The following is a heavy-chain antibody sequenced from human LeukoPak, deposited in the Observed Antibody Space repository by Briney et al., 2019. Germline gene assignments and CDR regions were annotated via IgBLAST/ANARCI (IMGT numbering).Heavy chain of an antibody. V-gene: IGHV4-61*05. CDR1: GGSISSSSYY. J-gene: IGHJ6*02. Sequence: KTSETLSLTCTVSGGSISSSSYYWGWIRQSPGKGLEWIGEINPRGSTNYNPSLKSRVTMSVDKSENQFSLKLTSVTPADTAVYYCVRRVFCRGVKCHIIHDHYGMDVWGQGTTVIVSS. CDR3: VRRVFCRGVKCHIIHDHYGMDV. D-gene: IGHD2-15*01. CDR2: INPRGST.